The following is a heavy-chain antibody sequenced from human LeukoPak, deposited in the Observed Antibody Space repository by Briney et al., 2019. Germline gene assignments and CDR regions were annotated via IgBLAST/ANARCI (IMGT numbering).Heavy chain of an antibody. V-gene: IGHV3-11*04. J-gene: IGHJ4*02. CDR3: ARERGHHFEY. CDR2: IGNSVSGNSI. D-gene: IGHD6-25*01. CDR1: GFTFSDYY. Sequence: GGSLRLSCAASGFTFSDYYMSWIRQAPGKGLEWVSYIGNSVSGNSIYYADSVMGRFTISRDNAKNSLYLQMNSLRDEDTAVYYCARERGHHFEYWGQGTLVTVSS.